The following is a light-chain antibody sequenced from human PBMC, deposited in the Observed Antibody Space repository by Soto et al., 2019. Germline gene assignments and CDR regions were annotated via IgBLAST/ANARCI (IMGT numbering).Light chain of an antibody. J-gene: IGKJ4*01. Sequence: EIVLTQSPATLSLSPGERATLSCRASQSVSSYLAWYQQKPGQAPRLLIYGASNRATGIPVRFSGRGSGTDFTLTSSSLEPEDFAVYYCQQRSNWPLTFGGGTKVEIK. CDR2: GAS. V-gene: IGKV3-11*01. CDR3: QQRSNWPLT. CDR1: QSVSSY.